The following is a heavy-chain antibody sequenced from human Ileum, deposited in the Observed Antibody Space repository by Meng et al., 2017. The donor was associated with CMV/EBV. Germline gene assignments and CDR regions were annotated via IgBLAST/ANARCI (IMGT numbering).Heavy chain of an antibody. V-gene: IGHV3-72*01. Sequence: PSGFICRDHYRDWFRQAPGKGLEWVARMKNKRDGYVTEYAASVRDRFTISRDDSKDSLYLDMNRLKTGDTAVYYCGRDSMKGGGFDCWGQGVLVTVSS. CDR2: MKNKRDGYVT. CDR1: GFICRDHY. CDR3: GRDSMKGGGFDC. D-gene: IGHD3-10*01. J-gene: IGHJ4*02.